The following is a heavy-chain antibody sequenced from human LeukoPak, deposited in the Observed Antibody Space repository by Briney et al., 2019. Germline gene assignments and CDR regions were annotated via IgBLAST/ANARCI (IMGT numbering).Heavy chain of an antibody. V-gene: IGHV4-59*08. Sequence: PSETLSLTSTVSGSSITGYYWSWIRQPPGKGLEFIGYIFYSGSTNYNPSLKSRVTISLDRSKSQFSLKLSSVTAADTAVYYCARAYSGYDQYKFLSGMDVWGQGTTVTVSS. J-gene: IGHJ6*02. CDR1: GSSITGYY. CDR3: ARAYSGYDQYKFLSGMDV. D-gene: IGHD5-12*01. CDR2: IFYSGST.